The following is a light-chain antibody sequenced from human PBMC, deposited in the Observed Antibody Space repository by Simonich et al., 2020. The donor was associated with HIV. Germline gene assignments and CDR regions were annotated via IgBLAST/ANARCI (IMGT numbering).Light chain of an antibody. CDR1: TSDVGGYNF. Sequence: QSALTQPPSASGSPGQSVTISCPGTTSDVGGYNFVSWYQQHPGKAPKLMIYDVTKRPSGVSNRFSGSKSGNTASLTISGLQAEDEADYYCSSYTSSSTLVFGTGTKVTVL. CDR2: DVT. J-gene: IGLJ1*01. V-gene: IGLV2-14*03. CDR3: SSYTSSSTLV.